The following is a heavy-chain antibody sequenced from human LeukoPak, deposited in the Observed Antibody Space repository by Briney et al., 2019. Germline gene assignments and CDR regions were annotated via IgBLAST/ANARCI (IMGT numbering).Heavy chain of an antibody. V-gene: IGHV5-51*01. CDR3: ARLGTYCSGGRCYSGGTFWFDP. CDR2: IYPGDSDT. Sequence: GESLKISCKGSGYSFTSYWIGWVRQMPGKGLEWMGIIYPGDSDTRYSPSFQGQVTISADKSISTAYLQWSSLKDSDTAMYYCARLGTYCSGGRCYSGGTFWFDPWGQGTLVTVSS. CDR1: GYSFTSYW. D-gene: IGHD2-15*01. J-gene: IGHJ5*02.